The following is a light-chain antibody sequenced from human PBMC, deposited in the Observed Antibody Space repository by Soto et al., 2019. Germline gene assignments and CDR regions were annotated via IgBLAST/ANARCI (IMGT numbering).Light chain of an antibody. CDR1: SSDVGGYNY. CDR3: CSYAGSFVV. CDR2: DVS. V-gene: IGLV2-11*01. Sequence: QSALTQPRSVSGSPGQSVTISCTGTSSDVGGYNYVSWYQQHPGKAPKLMIYDVSKRPSGVPDRFSGSKSGNTASLTISGLKAEDEADYYCCSYAGSFVVFGGWTKVTVL. J-gene: IGLJ2*01.